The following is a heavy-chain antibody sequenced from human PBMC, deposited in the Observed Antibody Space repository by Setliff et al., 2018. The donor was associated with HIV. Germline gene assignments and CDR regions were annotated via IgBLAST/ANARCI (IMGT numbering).Heavy chain of an antibody. D-gene: IGHD6-6*01. V-gene: IGHV4-34*01. CDR1: GGSFSGYY. CDR3: ARFSTSSGGTFDY. CDR2: INHSGST. Sequence: TLSLTCAVYGGSFSGYYWSWIRQPPGKGLEWIGEINHSGSTNYNPSLKSRVTISVDTSKNQFSLKLTSVTAADTAVYYCARFSTSSGGTFDYWGQGTLVTVSS. J-gene: IGHJ4*02.